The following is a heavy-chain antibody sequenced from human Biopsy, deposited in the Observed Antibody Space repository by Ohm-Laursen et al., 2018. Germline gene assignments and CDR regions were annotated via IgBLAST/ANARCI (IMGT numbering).Heavy chain of an antibody. V-gene: IGHV3-21*01. J-gene: IGHJ6*02. Sequence: LSLTCAASGFTFPSFTMSWVRQAPGKGLEWISYISETSSHIYDADSVRGRFTVARDIAKNSLYLQLNSLRVEDTAVYYCARDSSRRAREGGMDVWGQGTTVTVSS. CDR2: ISETSSHI. D-gene: IGHD6-6*01. CDR1: GFTFPSFT. CDR3: ARDSSRRAREGGMDV.